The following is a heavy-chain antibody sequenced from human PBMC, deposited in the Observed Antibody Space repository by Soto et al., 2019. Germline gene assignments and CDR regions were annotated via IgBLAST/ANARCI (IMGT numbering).Heavy chain of an antibody. D-gene: IGHD2-2*01. CDR2: IIPVFGTT. V-gene: IGHV1-69*01. Sequence: QVQLLQSGAEVKTPGSSVKVFCKASGGTFSNYTISWVRQAPGQGLEWMGGIIPVFGTTDYEQKFQGRVTITADGSTSTAYMKLSSLRSADTAVYYCARSSPYIVVRKPTGNQDYYGMDVWGQGTTVTVSS. J-gene: IGHJ6*02. CDR1: GGTFSNYT. CDR3: ARSSPYIVVRKPTGNQDYYGMDV.